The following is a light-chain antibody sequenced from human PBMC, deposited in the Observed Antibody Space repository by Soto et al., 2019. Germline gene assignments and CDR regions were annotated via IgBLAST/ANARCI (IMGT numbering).Light chain of an antibody. J-gene: IGKJ1*01. Sequence: DIVMTQSPDSLAVSLGERATINCKSSQSVLYSSNNKNYLSWYQQKPGQPPKLLIYWASTRESGVPDRVSGSGSGTDFTLTISSRQSEDLAVSYCQQYYTNPWTLGQGTKVEIK. CDR1: QSVLYSSNNKNY. CDR2: WAS. V-gene: IGKV4-1*01. CDR3: QQYYTNPWT.